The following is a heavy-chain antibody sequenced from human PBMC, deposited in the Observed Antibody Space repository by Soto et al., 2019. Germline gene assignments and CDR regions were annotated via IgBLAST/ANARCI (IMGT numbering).Heavy chain of an antibody. CDR2: IYSSGST. J-gene: IGHJ4*02. V-gene: IGHV4-61*08. CDR3: ARDHPHSYGVYYFDY. CDR1: GGSISSGGYX. Sequence: SDTLSLTCAVSGGSISSGGYXWNWIRQSPGKGLEWIGYIYSSGSTHYNPSLQNRVTISIDPSKNQVSLKVNSVTAADTAVYYCARDHPHSYGVYYFDYWGQGTPVTVSS. D-gene: IGHD5-18*01.